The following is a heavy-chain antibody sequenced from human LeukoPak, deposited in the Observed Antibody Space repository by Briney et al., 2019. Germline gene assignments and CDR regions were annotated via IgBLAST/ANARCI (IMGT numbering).Heavy chain of an antibody. D-gene: IGHD1-26*01. CDR2: ISAYNGNT. V-gene: IGHV1-18*01. J-gene: IGHJ4*02. Sequence: ASVKVSCKASGYTFTSYGISWVRQAPGQGLEWMGWISAYNGNTNYAQKLQGRVTMTTDTSTSTAYMERRSLRSDGTAVYYCARLRVGAPHWFFDYWGQGTLVTVSS. CDR1: GYTFTSYG. CDR3: ARLRVGAPHWFFDY.